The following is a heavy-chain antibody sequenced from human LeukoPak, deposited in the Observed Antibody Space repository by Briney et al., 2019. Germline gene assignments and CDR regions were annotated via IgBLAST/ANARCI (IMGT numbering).Heavy chain of an antibody. J-gene: IGHJ4*02. D-gene: IGHD2-15*01. V-gene: IGHV1-8*03. CDR3: ARWGYWCSGGSCYYYFDY. CDR2: MNPNSGNT. Sequence: ASVKVSCKASGYTFTSYDINWVRQATGQGLEWMGWMNPNSGNTGYAQKFQGRVTITRNTSISTAYMELSSLRSEDTAVYYCARWGYWCSGGSCYYYFDYWGQGTLVTVSS. CDR1: GYTFTSYD.